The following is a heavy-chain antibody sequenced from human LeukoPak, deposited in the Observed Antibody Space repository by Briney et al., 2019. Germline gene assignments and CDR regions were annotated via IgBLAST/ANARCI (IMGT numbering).Heavy chain of an antibody. D-gene: IGHD3-16*02. CDR1: GYTFTSYG. J-gene: IGHJ4*02. CDR2: ISAYNGNT. Sequence: ALVKVSCKASGYTFTSYGISWVRQAPGQGREWMGWISAYNGNTNYAQKLQGRVTMTTDTSTSTAYMELRSLRSDDTAVYYCARAGDYDYVWGSYRPFDYWGQGTLVTVSS. V-gene: IGHV1-18*01. CDR3: ARAGDYDYVWGSYRPFDY.